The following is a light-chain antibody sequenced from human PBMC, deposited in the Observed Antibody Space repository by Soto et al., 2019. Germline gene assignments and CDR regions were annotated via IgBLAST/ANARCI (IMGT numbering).Light chain of an antibody. Sequence: ETVMTHSPGTLSLSPGERTTHSFRASQSVSSSFLSWYQQKPGQAPRLLIYGASIRATGIPARFSGSGSGTEFTLTISSLQSEDFAVYYCQQYNNWPPRETFGQGTKVDIK. V-gene: IGKV3D-15*01. CDR2: GAS. J-gene: IGKJ1*01. CDR1: QSVSSS. CDR3: QQYNNWPPRET.